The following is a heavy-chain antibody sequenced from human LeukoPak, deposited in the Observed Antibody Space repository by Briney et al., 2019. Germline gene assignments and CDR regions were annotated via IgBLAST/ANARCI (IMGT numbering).Heavy chain of an antibody. CDR3: ARGDDSDAFDI. Sequence: GGSLRLSCATSGLTLSSYTMNWVRQAPGKGLEWVSYISSSSRTIYYADSVKGRFTISRDNAKNSLYLQMNSLRAEDTAVYYCARGDDSDAFDIWGQGTMVAVSS. D-gene: IGHD2-15*01. CDR2: ISSSSRTI. V-gene: IGHV3-48*01. J-gene: IGHJ3*02. CDR1: GLTLSSYT.